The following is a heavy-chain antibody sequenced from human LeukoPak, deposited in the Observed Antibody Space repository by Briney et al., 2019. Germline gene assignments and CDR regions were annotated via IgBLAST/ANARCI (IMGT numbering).Heavy chain of an antibody. D-gene: IGHD6-13*01. V-gene: IGHV3-7*02. CDR2: IEQDGSEK. CDR1: GFPFSSFW. J-gene: IGHJ5*02. Sequence: GRSLTLLCAASGFPFSSFWMSWVRQAPGKGLEWVANIEQDGSEKYYVDSVKGRFTISREKAKNSLYLQMNSLRAEDTAVYYCANPPAGYWSTWGQGTLVTVSS. CDR3: ANPPAGYWST.